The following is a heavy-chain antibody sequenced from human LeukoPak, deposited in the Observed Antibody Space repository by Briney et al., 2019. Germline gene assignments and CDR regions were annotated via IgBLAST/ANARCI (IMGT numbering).Heavy chain of an antibody. CDR2: ISYRGVH. V-gene: IGHV4-59*08. Sequence: PSETLSLTCALSVGSISGHYWSWVRQPPGKGLKWIAYISYRGVHNLNPYLKSRVAISVDTSTNQFSLRLTSVTAADTAVYYCATLPWCNSGSRYSHDYWGQGTLVTAS. CDR1: VGSISGHY. J-gene: IGHJ4*02. CDR3: ATLPWCNSGSRYSHDY. D-gene: IGHD2-15*01.